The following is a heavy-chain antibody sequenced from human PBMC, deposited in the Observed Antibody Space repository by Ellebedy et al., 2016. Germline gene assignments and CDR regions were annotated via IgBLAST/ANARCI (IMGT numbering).Heavy chain of an antibody. J-gene: IGHJ6*02. CDR1: GFTFSSYS. CDR2: ISSSSSTI. D-gene: IGHD1-26*01. V-gene: IGHV3-48*02. CDR3: ASHIVGATWGMDV. Sequence: GGSLRLXXAASGFTFSSYSMNWVRQAPGKGLEWVSYISSSSSTIYYADSVKGRFTISRDNAKNSLYLQMNSLRDEDTAVYYCASHIVGATWGMDVWGQGTTVTVSS.